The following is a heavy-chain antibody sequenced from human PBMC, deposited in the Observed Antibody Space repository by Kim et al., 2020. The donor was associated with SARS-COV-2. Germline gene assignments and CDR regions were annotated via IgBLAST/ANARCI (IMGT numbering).Heavy chain of an antibody. J-gene: IGHJ4*02. Sequence: GGSLRLSCAASGFTFSSYSMNWVRQAPGKGLEWVSYISSSSSTIYYADSVKGRFTISRDNAKNSLYLQMNSLRAEDTAVYYCANHRVGSYWGQGTLVTVSS. D-gene: IGHD1-26*01. CDR3: ANHRVGSY. CDR2: ISSSSSTI. CDR1: GFTFSSYS. V-gene: IGHV3-48*04.